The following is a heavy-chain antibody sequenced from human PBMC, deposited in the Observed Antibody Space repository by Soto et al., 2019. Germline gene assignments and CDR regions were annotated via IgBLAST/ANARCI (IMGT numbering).Heavy chain of an antibody. CDR1: GFTFSSYG. J-gene: IGHJ4*02. D-gene: IGHD3-3*01. Sequence: GGSLRLSCAASGFTFSSYGMHWVRQAPGKGLEWVAVIWYDGSNKYYADSVKGRFTISRDNSKNTLYLQMNSLRAEDTAVYYCARDYDFWSGYRSEFDYWGQGTLVTVSS. V-gene: IGHV3-33*01. CDR3: ARDYDFWSGYRSEFDY. CDR2: IWYDGSNK.